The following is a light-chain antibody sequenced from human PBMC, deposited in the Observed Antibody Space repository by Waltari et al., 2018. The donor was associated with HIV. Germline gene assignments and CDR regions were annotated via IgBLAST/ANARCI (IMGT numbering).Light chain of an antibody. J-gene: IGKJ3*01. CDR2: DVS. V-gene: IGKV1-39*01. CDR3: QQSYSSPLT. CDR1: QTVTNK. Sequence: DIQMTQSPSPLSASVGDSVSITCRASQTVTNKVNWYQQKPGKAPQVLIYDVSTLQSGVPSRFRGGGSGTDFTLTITSLQPDDFATYFCQQSYSSPLTFGPGTKVDIK.